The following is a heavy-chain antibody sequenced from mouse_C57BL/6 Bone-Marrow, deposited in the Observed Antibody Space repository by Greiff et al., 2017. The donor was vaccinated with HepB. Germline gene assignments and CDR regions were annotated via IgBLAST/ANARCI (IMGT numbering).Heavy chain of an antibody. Sequence: QVQLKESGAELVKPGASVKLSCKASGYTFTSYWMHWVKQRPGQGLEWIGMIHPNSGSTNYNEKFKSKATLTVDKSSSTAYMQLSSLTSEDSAVYYCARWGNYYFDYWGQGTTLTVSS. CDR3: ARWGNYYFDY. D-gene: IGHD2-1*01. CDR2: IHPNSGST. J-gene: IGHJ2*01. V-gene: IGHV1-64*01. CDR1: GYTFTSYW.